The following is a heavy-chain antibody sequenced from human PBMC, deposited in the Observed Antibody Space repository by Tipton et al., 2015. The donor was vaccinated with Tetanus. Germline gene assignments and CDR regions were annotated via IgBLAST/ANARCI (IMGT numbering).Heavy chain of an antibody. D-gene: IGHD6-13*01. V-gene: IGHV4-39*01. J-gene: IGHJ6*02. CDR2: IYYSGST. CDR1: GGSISSSVYY. CDR3: ARHSSSWDDYYYYGLDV. Sequence: TLSLTCTVSGGSISSSVYYWGWIRQPPGKGLEWIGTIYYSGSTYYNPSLKSRVTISVDTSKNQFSLKLSSVTAADTAMYYCARHSSSWDDYYYYGLDVWGQGTTVTVSS.